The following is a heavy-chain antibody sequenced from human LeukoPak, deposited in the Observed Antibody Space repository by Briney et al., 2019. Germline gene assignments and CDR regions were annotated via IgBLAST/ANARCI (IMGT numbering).Heavy chain of an antibody. CDR1: GFTFSSYA. CDR3: VKMGGSGGSAYMDV. D-gene: IGHD2-15*01. CDR2: ISDSGDRT. J-gene: IGHJ6*03. V-gene: IGHV3-23*01. Sequence: GGSLRLSCPASGFTFSSYAMSWVRQAPGKGLEWVSAISDSGDRTYYADSVKGRFTISRDNFKNTLFLQLNSLRADDTAVYYCVKMGGSGGSAYMDVWGKGTPFTVSS.